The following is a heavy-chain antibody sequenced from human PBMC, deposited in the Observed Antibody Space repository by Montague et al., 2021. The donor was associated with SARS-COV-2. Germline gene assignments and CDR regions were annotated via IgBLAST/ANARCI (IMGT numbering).Heavy chain of an antibody. V-gene: IGHV4-31*03. CDR2: IYYSGST. D-gene: IGHD3-22*01. CDR1: GGSISTVGY. J-gene: IGHJ4*02. Sequence: TLSLTCTVSGGSISTVGYWSWIRQHPGKGLEWIGYIYYSGSTXYNPSLKSRVTISVDTSKNQFSLKLFSVTAADTAVYYCARGVVRKGYYDSSGYYILKQGPGGLDCWGQGSLVTVSS. CDR3: ARGVVRKGYYDSSGYYILKQGPGGLDC.